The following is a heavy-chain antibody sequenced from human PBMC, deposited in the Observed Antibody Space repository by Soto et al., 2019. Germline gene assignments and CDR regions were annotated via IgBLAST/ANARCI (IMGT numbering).Heavy chain of an antibody. Sequence: QLQLQESGSGLVKPSQTLSLTCAVSGGSISSGGYSWSWIRQPPGKGLEWIGYIYHSGSTYYNPSRKSRVTISVNRYKNHFSLKLSSVTAADTAVYYCAREYYYDSSGYYLKSGAFDIWGQGTMVTVSS. CDR3: AREYYYDSSGYYLKSGAFDI. CDR2: IYHSGST. D-gene: IGHD3-22*01. V-gene: IGHV4-30-2*01. CDR1: GGSISSGGYS. J-gene: IGHJ3*02.